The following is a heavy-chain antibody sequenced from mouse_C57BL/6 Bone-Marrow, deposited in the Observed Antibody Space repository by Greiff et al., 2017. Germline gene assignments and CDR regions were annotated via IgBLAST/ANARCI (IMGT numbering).Heavy chain of an antibody. D-gene: IGHD1-1*01. Sequence: LVQSGAELARPGASVKLSCKASGYTFTSYGIHWVQQRTGQGLEWIGVIYPGGGNTYYNEKFKGKATLTEDKSSSTAYMELRRLTSEDPGVYFCDYYGSSHDDWGQGTTLTVSS. J-gene: IGHJ2*01. V-gene: IGHV1-81*01. CDR3: DYYGSSHDD. CDR1: GYTFTSYG. CDR2: IYPGGGNT.